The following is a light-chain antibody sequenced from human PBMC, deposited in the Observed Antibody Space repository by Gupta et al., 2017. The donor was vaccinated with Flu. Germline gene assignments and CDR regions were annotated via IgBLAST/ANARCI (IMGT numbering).Light chain of an antibody. CDR1: QSVLYSLDNQNY. CDR3: QQDLHLPWT. Sequence: DVVMTQSPDSLAVSLGERATINCKSSQSVLYSLDNQNYLAWYQQRPGQPPKLLIYLASTRESGVPDRFSGSGSGTDFSLTISGLQAEDVAVYYCQQDLHLPWTFGQGTTVEIK. CDR2: LAS. V-gene: IGKV4-1*01. J-gene: IGKJ1*01.